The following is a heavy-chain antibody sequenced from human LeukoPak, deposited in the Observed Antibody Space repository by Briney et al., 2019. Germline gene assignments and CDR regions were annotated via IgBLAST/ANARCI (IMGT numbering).Heavy chain of an antibody. D-gene: IGHD3-9*01. CDR2: IRYDGSNK. J-gene: IGHJ4*02. Sequence: GGSLRPSCAASGLTFSSYGMHWVRQAPGKGLEWVAFIRYDGSNKYYADSVKGRFTISRDNSKNTLYLQMNSLRAEDTAVYYCAKDLYYDILTGPFDYWGQGTLVTVSS. CDR3: AKDLYYDILTGPFDY. CDR1: GLTFSSYG. V-gene: IGHV3-30*02.